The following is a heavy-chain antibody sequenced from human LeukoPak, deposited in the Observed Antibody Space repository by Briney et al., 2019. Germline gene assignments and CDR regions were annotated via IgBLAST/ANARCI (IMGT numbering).Heavy chain of an antibody. Sequence: GGSLRLSCATSGFTFSDYYMSWIRQAPAKGLELISYITSSGRTIYYADSVKGRFTISRESAKNSMYLQMNSLRAEDTAVYFCATPATVTRNYWGQGILVTVSS. V-gene: IGHV3-11*01. CDR2: ITSSGRTI. CDR1: GFTFSDYY. J-gene: IGHJ4*02. CDR3: ATPATVTRNY. D-gene: IGHD4-17*01.